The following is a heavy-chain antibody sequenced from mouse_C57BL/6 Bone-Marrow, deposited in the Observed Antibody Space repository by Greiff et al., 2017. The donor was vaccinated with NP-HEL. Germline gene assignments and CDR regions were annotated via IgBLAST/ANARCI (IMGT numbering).Heavy chain of an antibody. D-gene: IGHD1-1*02. Sequence: VQLQQSGPELVKPGASVKISCKASGYAFSSSWMNWVKQRPGKGLEWIGRIYPGDGDTNYNGKFKGKATLTADKSSSTAYMQRSSLTSEDSAVYFCARRWGDYWGQGTTLTVSS. V-gene: IGHV1-82*01. J-gene: IGHJ2*01. CDR2: IYPGDGDT. CDR1: GYAFSSSW. CDR3: ARRWGDY.